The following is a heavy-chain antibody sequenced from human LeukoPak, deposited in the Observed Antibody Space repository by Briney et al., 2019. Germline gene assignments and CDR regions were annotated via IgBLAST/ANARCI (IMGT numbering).Heavy chain of an antibody. CDR3: ARGDYYDSSGYQSPSFDY. J-gene: IGHJ4*02. Sequence: SETLSLTCTVSGNSISSGDNYWSWIRQPAGKGLEWIGRIYTSGSTNYNPSLKSRVTISVDTSKNQFSLKLSSVTAADTAVYYCARGDYYDSSGYQSPSFDYWGQGTLVTVSS. CDR1: GNSISSGDNY. CDR2: IYTSGST. V-gene: IGHV4-61*02. D-gene: IGHD3-22*01.